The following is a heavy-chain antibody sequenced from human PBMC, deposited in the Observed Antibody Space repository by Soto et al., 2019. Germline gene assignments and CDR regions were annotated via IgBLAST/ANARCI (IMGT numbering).Heavy chain of an antibody. Sequence: SETLSLTCTVSCGSISSSSYYWGWIRQPPGKGLEWIGSIYYSGSTYYNPSLKSRVTISVDTSKNQFSLKLSSVTAADTAVYYCARHLSLGYCSSTSCYHYYYYMDVWGKGTTVTVSS. CDR3: ARHLSLGYCSSTSCYHYYYYMDV. CDR1: CGSISSSSYY. CDR2: IYYSGST. J-gene: IGHJ6*03. D-gene: IGHD2-2*01. V-gene: IGHV4-39*01.